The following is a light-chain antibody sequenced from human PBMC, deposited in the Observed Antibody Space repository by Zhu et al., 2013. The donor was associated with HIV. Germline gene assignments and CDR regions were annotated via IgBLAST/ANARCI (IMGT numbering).Light chain of an antibody. V-gene: IGKV3-11*01. CDR1: QSLSSS. J-gene: IGKJ1*01. CDR2: DTS. Sequence: EIVLTQSPATLSLSPGERATLSCRASQSLSSSLAWYQQRLGQAPRLLIYDTSNRATDIPARFSGSGSGTDFTLTINNLEPEDFAVYYCQQYNIWGKFGQGTKVEMK. CDR3: QQYNIWGK.